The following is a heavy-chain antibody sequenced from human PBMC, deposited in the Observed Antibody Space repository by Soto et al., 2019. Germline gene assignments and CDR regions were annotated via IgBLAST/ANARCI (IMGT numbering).Heavy chain of an antibody. J-gene: IGHJ6*02. CDR2: IYSGGST. CDR1: GFTVSSNY. D-gene: IGHD3-3*01. V-gene: IGHV3-53*01. CDR3: AISNPYYDFWSGYSTRDYYYGMDV. Sequence: GGSLRLSCAASGFTVSSNYMSWVRQAPGKGLEWVSVIYSGGSTYYADSVKGRFTISRDNSKNTLYLQMNSLRAEDTAVYYCAISNPYYDFWSGYSTRDYYYGMDVWGQGTTVTVSS.